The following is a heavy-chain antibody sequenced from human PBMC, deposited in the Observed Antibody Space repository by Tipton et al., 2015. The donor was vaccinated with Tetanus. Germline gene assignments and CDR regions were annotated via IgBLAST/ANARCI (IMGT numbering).Heavy chain of an antibody. D-gene: IGHD3-3*01. Sequence: LRLSCSVSGASLSSGDYYWSWIRQAPGKGLEWIGEINHSGNTNHNPSLKSRVTLSVDTSKNQISLKLTSVTAADTAVYYCARANYNFPKKGPFDSWGQGTLVIVSS. J-gene: IGHJ4*02. V-gene: IGHV4-61*08. CDR1: GASLSSGDYY. CDR2: INHSGNT. CDR3: ARANYNFPKKGPFDS.